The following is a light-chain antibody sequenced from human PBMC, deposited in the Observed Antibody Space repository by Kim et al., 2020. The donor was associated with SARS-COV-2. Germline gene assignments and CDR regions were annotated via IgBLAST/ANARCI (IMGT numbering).Light chain of an antibody. CDR1: KLGDKY. CDR2: QDS. J-gene: IGLJ2*01. Sequence: VYPGQTDSITCSGDKLGDKYACWYQQKPGQSPVLVIHQDSKRPSGIPERFSGSNSGNTATLTISGTQAMDEADYYCQAWDSSTEVVFGGGTQLTVL. CDR3: QAWDSSTEVV. V-gene: IGLV3-1*01.